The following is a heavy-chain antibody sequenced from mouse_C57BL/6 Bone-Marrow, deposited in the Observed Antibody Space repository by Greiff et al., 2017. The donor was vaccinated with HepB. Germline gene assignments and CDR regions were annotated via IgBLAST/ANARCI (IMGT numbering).Heavy chain of an antibody. CDR1: GFTFSDFY. CDR3: AREEKGYYAMDY. Sequence: DVMLVESGGGLVQSGRSLRLSCATSGFTFSDFYMEWVRQAPGKGLEWIAASRNKANDYTTEYSASVKGRFIVSRDTSQSILYLQMNALRAEDTAIYYCAREEKGYYAMDYWGQGTSVTVSS. J-gene: IGHJ4*01. V-gene: IGHV7-1*01. CDR2: SRNKANDYTT.